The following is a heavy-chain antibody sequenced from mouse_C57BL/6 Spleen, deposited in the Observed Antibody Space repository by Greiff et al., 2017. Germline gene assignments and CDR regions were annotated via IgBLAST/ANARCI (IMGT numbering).Heavy chain of an antibody. CDR1: GFNIKDYY. CDR3: ARGTVVARDYFDY. J-gene: IGHJ2*01. D-gene: IGHD1-1*01. CDR2: IDPEDGET. V-gene: IGHV14-2*01. Sequence: VQLQQPGAELVKPGASVKLSCTASGFNIKDYYMHWVKQRTEQGLEWIGRIDPEDGETKYAPKFQGKATITADTSSNTAYLQLSSLTSEDPAVYYCARGTVVARDYFDYWGQGTTLTVSS.